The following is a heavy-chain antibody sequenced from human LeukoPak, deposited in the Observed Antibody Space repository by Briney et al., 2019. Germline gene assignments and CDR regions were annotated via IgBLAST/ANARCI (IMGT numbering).Heavy chain of an antibody. CDR2: ISGSGDSI. CDR1: GGSISSGGYS. J-gene: IGHJ4*02. Sequence: LSLTCAVSGGSISSGGYSWSWIRQAPGKGLEWVSYISGSGDSIYYADSVKGRFTISRDNAKNSLYLQMNSLRAEDTAVYYCARAWGSADYWGQGTLVTVSS. CDR3: ARAWGSADY. V-gene: IGHV3-11*01. D-gene: IGHD7-27*01.